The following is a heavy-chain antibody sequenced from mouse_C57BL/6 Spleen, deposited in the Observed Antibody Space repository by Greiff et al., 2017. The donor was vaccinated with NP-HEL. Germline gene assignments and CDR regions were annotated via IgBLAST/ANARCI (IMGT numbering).Heavy chain of an antibody. D-gene: IGHD1-1*01. CDR1: GFTFSSYA. J-gene: IGHJ3*01. Sequence: EVMLVESGGGLVKPGGSLKLSCAASGFTFSSYAMSWVRQTPEKRLEWVATISDGGSYTYYPDNVKGRFTISRDNAKNNLYLQMSHLKSEDTAMYYCARDGSSSFAYWGQGTLVTVSA. CDR3: ARDGSSSFAY. V-gene: IGHV5-4*01. CDR2: ISDGGSYT.